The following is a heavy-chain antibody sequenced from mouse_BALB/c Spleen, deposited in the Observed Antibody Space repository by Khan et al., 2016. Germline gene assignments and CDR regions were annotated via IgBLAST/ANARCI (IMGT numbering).Heavy chain of an antibody. D-gene: IGHD2-1*01. CDR2: IDPANGNT. V-gene: IGHV14-3*02. J-gene: IGHJ3*01. CDR1: GFNFKDTY. Sequence: EVQLQESGAELVKPGASVKLSCTASGFNFKDTYMHWVKQRPEQGLEWIGRIDPANGNTKYDPKFQGKATITADTSSNTAYLQISRLTSEDTAVYYCVIYPFADWGQGALVTVAA. CDR3: VIYPFAD.